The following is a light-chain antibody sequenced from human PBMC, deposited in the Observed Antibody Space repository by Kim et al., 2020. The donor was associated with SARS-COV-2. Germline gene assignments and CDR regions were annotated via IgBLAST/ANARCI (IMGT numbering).Light chain of an antibody. CDR1: QTISSW. J-gene: IGKJ1*01. CDR2: KAS. V-gene: IGKV1-5*03. CDR3: QQYNTYPWT. Sequence: DIQMTQSPSTLSASVGDRVTITCRASQTISSWLAWYQQKPEKAPNLLIYKASSLESGVPSRFSGSGSGTEFTITISSLQPDDFATYYCQQYNTYPWTFGQGTKVDIK.